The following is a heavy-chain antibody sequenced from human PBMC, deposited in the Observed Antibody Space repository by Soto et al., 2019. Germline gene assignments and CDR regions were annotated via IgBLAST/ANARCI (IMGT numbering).Heavy chain of an antibody. D-gene: IGHD3-10*01. CDR1: GYTLTELS. V-gene: IGHV1-24*01. CDR3: ATFRYYGSGSSVDAFDI. J-gene: IGHJ3*02. Sequence: ASVKVSCKVSGYTLTELSMHWVRQAPGKGLEWMGGFDPEDGETIYAQKFQGRVTMTEDTSTDTAYMELSSLRSEDTAVYYCATFRYYGSGSSVDAFDIWGQGTMVTVSS. CDR2: FDPEDGET.